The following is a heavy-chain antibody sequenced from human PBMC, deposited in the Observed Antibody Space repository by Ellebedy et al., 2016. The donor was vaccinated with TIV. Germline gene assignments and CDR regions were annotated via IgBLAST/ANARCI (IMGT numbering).Heavy chain of an antibody. D-gene: IGHD4-17*01. CDR3: VRDFHDYGVDPFDV. J-gene: IGHJ3*01. CDR1: GDSISSGGYY. Sequence: SETLSLICSVSGDSISSGGYYWGWVRQPPGKGLEWIGHIYYSGTTYYNPSLKSRVDISVDMSENHFSLKMTSVTAADTAMYYCVRDFHDYGVDPFDVWGQGTMVTVSS. CDR2: IYYSGTT. V-gene: IGHV4-31*03.